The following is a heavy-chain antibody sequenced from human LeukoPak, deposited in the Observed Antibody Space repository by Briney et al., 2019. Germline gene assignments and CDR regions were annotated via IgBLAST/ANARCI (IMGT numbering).Heavy chain of an antibody. CDR1: GGSISSGSYY. J-gene: IGHJ5*02. V-gene: IGHV4-61*02. D-gene: IGHD5-24*01. CDR3: ATLMATIDH. CDR2: IYTSGST. Sequence: SQTLSLTCTVSGGSISSGSYYWSWIRQPAGKGLEWIGRIYTSGSTNYNPSLKSRVTISVDTSKNHFSLKLSSVTAADTAVYYCATLMATIDHWGQGTLVTVSS.